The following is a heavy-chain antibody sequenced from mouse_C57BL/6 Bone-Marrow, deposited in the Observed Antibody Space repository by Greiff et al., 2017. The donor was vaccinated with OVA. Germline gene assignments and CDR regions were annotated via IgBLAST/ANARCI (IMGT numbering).Heavy chain of an antibody. CDR2: ISTYYGDA. Sequence: VKLVESGPELVRPGVSVKISCKGSGYTFTDYAMHWVKQSHAKSLEWIGVISTYYGDASYNQKFKDKATMTVDKSSSTAYMELARLTSEDSAVYYCANYGRRGYAMDYWGQGTSVTVSS. CDR3: ANYGRRGYAMDY. D-gene: IGHD1-1*01. J-gene: IGHJ4*01. V-gene: IGHV1-67*01. CDR1: GYTFTDYA.